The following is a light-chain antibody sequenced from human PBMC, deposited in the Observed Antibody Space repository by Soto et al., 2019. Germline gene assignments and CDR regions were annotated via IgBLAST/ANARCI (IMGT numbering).Light chain of an antibody. CDR2: DAS. Sequence: IVLIQSPATLSLYPRERATLSCRASQSVGSYLAWYQHKPGQAPRLLISDASSRATGIPDRFSGSGSGTEFTLTISSLQSEDFAVYDCQQYNNWPTWSFGQGT. CDR1: QSVGSY. V-gene: IGKV3D-15*01. J-gene: IGKJ1*01. CDR3: QQYNNWPTWS.